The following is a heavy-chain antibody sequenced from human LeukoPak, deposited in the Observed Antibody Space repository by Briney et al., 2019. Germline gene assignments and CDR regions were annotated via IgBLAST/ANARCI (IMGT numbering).Heavy chain of an antibody. CDR1: GFTFSSYT. CDR2: ISSSSSYI. D-gene: IGHD3-3*01. CDR3: ARDSLWSGYYPYNWFDP. V-gene: IGHV3-21*01. J-gene: IGHJ5*02. Sequence: GGSLRLSCAASGFTFSSYTMNWVRQAPGKGLEWVSSISSSSSYIYYADSVKGRFTISRDNAKNSLYLQMNSLRADDTAVYYCARDSLWSGYYPYNWFDPWGQGTLVTVSS.